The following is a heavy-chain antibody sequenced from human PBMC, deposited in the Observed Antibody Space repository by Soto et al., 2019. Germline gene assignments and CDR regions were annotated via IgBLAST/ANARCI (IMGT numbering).Heavy chain of an antibody. Sequence: GGSLRLSCAASGFICSSYDMSWVRQAPGKGLEWVSTILVDGRTFYVDSVRGRFTISRDSSQNTVYLQMNSLTAGDTALYYCAKATATGGGAFDICGQGTMVTVSS. CDR1: GFICSSYD. J-gene: IGHJ3*02. V-gene: IGHV3-23*01. CDR2: ILVDGRT. D-gene: IGHD2-8*02. CDR3: AKATATGGGAFDI.